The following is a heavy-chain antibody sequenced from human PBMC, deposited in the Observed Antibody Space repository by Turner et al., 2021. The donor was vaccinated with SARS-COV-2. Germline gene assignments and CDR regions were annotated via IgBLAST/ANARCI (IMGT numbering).Heavy chain of an antibody. CDR1: GGSISSSSYY. Sequence: QLQLQESGPGLVKPSETLSLTCTVSGGSISSSSYYWGWIRQPPEKGLEWIGSMYYSGSTYYNQSLKSRVTISVDTSKNQFSLKLSSVTAADTAVYYCARLRPTQNFDYWGQGTLVTVSS. J-gene: IGHJ4*02. D-gene: IGHD1-1*01. CDR2: MYYSGST. CDR3: ARLRPTQNFDY. V-gene: IGHV4-39*01.